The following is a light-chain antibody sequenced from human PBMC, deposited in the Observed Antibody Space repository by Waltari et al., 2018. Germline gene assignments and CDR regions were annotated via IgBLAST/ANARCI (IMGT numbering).Light chain of an antibody. V-gene: IGLV2-8*01. CDR1: RSDIGGYNY. CDR2: EVS. J-gene: IGLJ2*01. Sequence: QSALTQPPSASGSPGQSVTISCTGTRSDIGGYNYVSWYQQHPGKAPKLMLYEVSKRPSGVPARFSGSKSGNTASLTVSGLQTEDEADYYCSSYAGSNTVIFGGGTKLTVL. CDR3: SSYAGSNTVI.